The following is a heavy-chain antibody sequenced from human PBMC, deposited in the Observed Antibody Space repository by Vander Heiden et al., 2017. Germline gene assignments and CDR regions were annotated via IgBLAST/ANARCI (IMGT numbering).Heavy chain of an antibody. CDR2: ISGSGGTT. D-gene: IGHD3-3*01. Sequence: EVQLLESGGGLVQPGGSVRLSYAASGFHFGSYAMSWVRQAPGKGLVWVSVISGSGGTTYYADSLKGRFTISRENSKNTLYLQMNSLRAEDTAVYYCAKVPREWQHMDVWGQGTTVTVSS. V-gene: IGHV3-23*01. CDR1: GFHFGSYA. J-gene: IGHJ6*02. CDR3: AKVPREWQHMDV.